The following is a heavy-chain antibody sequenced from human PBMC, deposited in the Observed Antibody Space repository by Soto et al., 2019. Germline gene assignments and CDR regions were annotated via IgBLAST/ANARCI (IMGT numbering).Heavy chain of an antibody. Sequence: ASVKVSCKASGGTFSSYAISWVRQAPGQGLEWMGGIIPIFGTANYAQKFQGRVTITADESTSTAYMELSSLRSEDTAVYYCARRIAVSTGWFAPWGQGTLVTVSS. J-gene: IGHJ5*02. D-gene: IGHD6-19*01. CDR2: IIPIFGTA. CDR3: ARRIAVSTGWFAP. CDR1: GGTFSSYA. V-gene: IGHV1-69*13.